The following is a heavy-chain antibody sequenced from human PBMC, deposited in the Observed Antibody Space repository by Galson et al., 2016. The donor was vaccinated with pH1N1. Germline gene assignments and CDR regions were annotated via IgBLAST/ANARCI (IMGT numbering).Heavy chain of an antibody. CDR2: IYQSGST. CDR3: AGYCTSTNCHAGAFDI. CDR1: GGSISSGGYS. Sequence: SESLSLTCGVSGGSISSGGYSWGWIRQPPGKGLEWIGYIYQSGSTYYNPSLRSRLTISVDRSKNQFSLKLSSVTAADTAVYYCAGYCTSTNCHAGAFDIWGQGTMVTVSS. V-gene: IGHV4-30-2*01. J-gene: IGHJ3*02. D-gene: IGHD2-2*01.